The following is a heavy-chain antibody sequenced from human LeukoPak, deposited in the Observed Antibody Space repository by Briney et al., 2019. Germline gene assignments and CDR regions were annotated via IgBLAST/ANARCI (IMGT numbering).Heavy chain of an antibody. V-gene: IGHV1-8*03. CDR3: ARDVSYGYNWFDP. D-gene: IGHD5-18*01. CDR1: GYTFTSYD. Sequence: ASVKVSCKASGYTFTSYDINWVRQATGQGLEWMGWMNPNSGNTGYAQKFQGRVTITRNTSISTAYMELSSLRSEDTAVYYCARDVSYGYNWFDPWGQGTLVTVSS. CDR2: MNPNSGNT. J-gene: IGHJ5*02.